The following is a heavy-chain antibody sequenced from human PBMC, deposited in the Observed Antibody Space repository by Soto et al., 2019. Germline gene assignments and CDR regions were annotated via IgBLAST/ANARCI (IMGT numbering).Heavy chain of an antibody. CDR3: VKGLFMFDP. Sequence: WGSLRLSCSASGFTFSSYAMHLFRQAPGKGLEYVSAISSNGGSTYYADSVKGRFTISRDNSKNTLYLQMSSLRAEDTAVYYCVKGLFMFDPWGQGTLVTVSS. V-gene: IGHV3-64D*06. J-gene: IGHJ5*02. CDR2: ISSNGGST. D-gene: IGHD3-3*01. CDR1: GFTFSSYA.